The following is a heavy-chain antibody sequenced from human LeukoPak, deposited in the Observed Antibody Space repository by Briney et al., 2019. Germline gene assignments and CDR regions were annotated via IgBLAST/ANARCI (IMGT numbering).Heavy chain of an antibody. J-gene: IGHJ4*02. Sequence: ASVKVPCKASGYTFTSYYMHWVRQAPGQGLEWMGIINPSGGSTSYAQKFQGRVTMTRDTSTSTVYMELSSLRSEDTAVYYCARALRTYGGLKIQLWLTYWGQGTLVTVSS. CDR1: GYTFTSYY. CDR3: ARALRTYGGLKIQLWLTY. D-gene: IGHD5-18*01. CDR2: INPSGGST. V-gene: IGHV1-46*03.